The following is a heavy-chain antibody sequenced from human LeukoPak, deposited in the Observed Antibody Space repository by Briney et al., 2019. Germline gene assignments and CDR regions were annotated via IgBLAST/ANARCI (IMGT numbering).Heavy chain of an antibody. CDR3: SKVSRRWLQFLQEAPSPQLDY. D-gene: IGHD5-24*01. V-gene: IGHV3-30*02. CDR2: IRYDVNNK. CDR1: GFTFSSYV. Sequence: GGALRLSCAASGFTFSSYVMHWVREAPGKGLERVVFIRYDVNNKYYADSVKGRFTISRDNSKNTLYLQMNSLRAEDTAVYYCSKVSRRWLQFLQEAPSPQLDYWGQGTLVTASS. J-gene: IGHJ4*02.